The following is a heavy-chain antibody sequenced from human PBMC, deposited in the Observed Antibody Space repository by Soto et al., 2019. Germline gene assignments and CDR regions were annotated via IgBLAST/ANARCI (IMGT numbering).Heavy chain of an antibody. V-gene: IGHV3-30*03. CDR3: ATPKGADIHFDS. CDR2: ISYHGSDI. D-gene: IGHD2-15*01. Sequence: QVQLVESGGGVVQPGTSLTLSCAASGFIFSRDGMHWVRQAPGKGLEWVAVISYHGSDIYYADSVKGRFTISRDNSKHTVYLQMNSLRPEVTALYYCATPKGADIHFDSWGQGSLVTVSS. J-gene: IGHJ4*02. CDR1: GFIFSRDG.